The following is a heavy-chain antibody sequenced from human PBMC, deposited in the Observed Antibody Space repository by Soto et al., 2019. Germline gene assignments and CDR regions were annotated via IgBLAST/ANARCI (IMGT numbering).Heavy chain of an antibody. CDR3: ARGLRGSSGWYTWCVLDP. D-gene: IGHD6-19*01. J-gene: IGHJ5*02. V-gene: IGHV4-34*01. CDR2: INHSGST. CDR1: GGSFSGYY. Sequence: QVQLQQWGAGLLKPSETLSLTCAVYGGSFSGYYWSWIRQPPGKGLEWIGEINHSGSTNYNPSLKSRVTISVDTSKNQFSLKLSSVTAADTAVYYCARGLRGSSGWYTWCVLDPWGQGTLVTVSS.